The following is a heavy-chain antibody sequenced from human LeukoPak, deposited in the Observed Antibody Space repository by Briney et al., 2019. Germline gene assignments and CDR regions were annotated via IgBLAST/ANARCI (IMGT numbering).Heavy chain of an antibody. CDR3: ARNWDYYYHGMDV. D-gene: IGHD3-16*01. CDR2: IIPIFGTA. V-gene: IGHV1-69*13. CDR1: GGTFSSYA. Sequence: SVKVSCKASGGTFSSYAISWVRQAPGQGLEWMGGIIPIFGTANYAQKFQGRVTITADESTSTAYMELSSLRSEDTAVYYCARNWDYYYHGMDVWGQGTTVTVSS. J-gene: IGHJ6*02.